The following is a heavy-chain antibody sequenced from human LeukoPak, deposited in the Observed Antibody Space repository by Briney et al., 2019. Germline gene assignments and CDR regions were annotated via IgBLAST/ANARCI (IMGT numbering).Heavy chain of an antibody. D-gene: IGHD6-13*01. J-gene: IGHJ1*01. CDR2: IYTSGST. CDR1: GGSISSGSYY. CDR3: ARAPTLYSSSWYEYFQH. Sequence: PSQTLSLTCTVSGGSISSGSYYWSWIRQPAGKELEWIGRIYTSGSTNYNPSLKSRVTISVDTSKNQFSLKLSSVTAADTAVYYCARAPTLYSSSWYEYFQHWGQGTLVTVSS. V-gene: IGHV4-61*02.